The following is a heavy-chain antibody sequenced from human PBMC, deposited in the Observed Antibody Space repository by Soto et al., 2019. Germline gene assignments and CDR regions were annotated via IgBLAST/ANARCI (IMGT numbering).Heavy chain of an antibody. D-gene: IGHD5-12*01. J-gene: IGHJ6*02. V-gene: IGHV3-53*01. CDR3: ARDRDGYIPYGMDV. CDR1: GFTVSSNY. CDR2: IYSGGST. Sequence: GGSLRLSCAASGFTVSSNYMSWVRQAPGKGLEWVSVIYSGGSTYYADSVKGRFTISRDNSKNTLYLQMNSLRAEDTAVHYCARDRDGYIPYGMDVWGQGTTVTVSS.